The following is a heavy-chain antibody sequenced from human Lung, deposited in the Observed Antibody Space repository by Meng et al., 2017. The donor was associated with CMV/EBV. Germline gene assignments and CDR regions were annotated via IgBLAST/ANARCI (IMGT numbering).Heavy chain of an antibody. CDR1: DYSISSSIYS. Sequence: LRPPFPVSDYSISSSIYSLGWMRQPPGKGLEWIGSIYYDGSTNYNPSLTSRVTISVEKSKNQFFLRLSSVTAADTAVYFCAREVQDYYGSGAYYNPYYYYGMDVWGQGTTVNGYS. CDR2: IYYDGST. D-gene: IGHD3-10*01. J-gene: IGHJ6*01. V-gene: IGHV4-39*07. CDR3: AREVQDYYGSGAYYNPYYYYGMDV.